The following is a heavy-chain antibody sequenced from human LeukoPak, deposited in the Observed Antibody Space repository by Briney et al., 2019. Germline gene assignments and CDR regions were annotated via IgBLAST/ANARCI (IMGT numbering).Heavy chain of an antibody. CDR3: AITPRLDY. V-gene: IGHV3-74*01. CDR1: GFTFSSYW. CDR2: ISGDGSST. Sequence: PGGSLRLSRAGSGFTFSSYWMHWVRQAPGKGLVWVSRISGDGSSTTYADSVKGRFTISRDNAKNTLYLQMNSLRAEDTAVYYCAITPRLDYWGQGTLVTVSS. D-gene: IGHD1-14*01. J-gene: IGHJ4*02.